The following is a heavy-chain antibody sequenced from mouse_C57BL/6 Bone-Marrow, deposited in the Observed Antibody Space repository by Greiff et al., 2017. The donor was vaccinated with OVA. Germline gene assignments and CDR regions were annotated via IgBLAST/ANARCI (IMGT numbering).Heavy chain of an antibody. CDR3: AMGGTGFDY. J-gene: IGHJ2*01. D-gene: IGHD3-3*01. V-gene: IGHV1-59*01. CDR2: IDPSDSYT. Sequence: VQLQQPGAELVRPGTSVKLSCKASGYTFTSYWMHWVKQRPGQGLEWIGVIDPSDSYTNYNQKFKGKATLTVDTSSSTAYMQLSSLTSEDSAVYYCAMGGTGFDYWGQGTTLTVSS. CDR1: GYTFTSYW.